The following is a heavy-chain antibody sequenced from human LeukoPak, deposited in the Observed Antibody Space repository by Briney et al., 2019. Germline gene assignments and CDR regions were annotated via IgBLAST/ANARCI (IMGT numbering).Heavy chain of an antibody. CDR3: ARHWGGYSSSWYGGVD. CDR1: GGSISSYY. CDR2: IYYSGST. V-gene: IGHV4-59*08. Sequence: KPSETPSLTCTVSGGSISSYYWSWIRQPPGKGLEWIGYIYYSGSTNYNPSLKSRVTISVDTSKNQFSLKLSSVTAADTAVYYCARHWGGYSSSWYGGVDWGQGTLVTVSS. J-gene: IGHJ4*02. D-gene: IGHD6-13*01.